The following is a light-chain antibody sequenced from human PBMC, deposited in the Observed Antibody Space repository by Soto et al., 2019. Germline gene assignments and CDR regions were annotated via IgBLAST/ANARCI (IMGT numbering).Light chain of an antibody. CDR1: SSDVGGYNY. V-gene: IGLV2-14*03. CDR2: DVT. Sequence: QSALTQPASVSGSPGQSITISCTGTSSDVGGYNYVSWYQQHPGKAPKLMIYDVTNRPSGISNRFSGSKSGNTASLTISGVQAEDEADYYCSSYTTSRTLVFGGGTKVTVL. CDR3: SSYTTSRTLV. J-gene: IGLJ3*02.